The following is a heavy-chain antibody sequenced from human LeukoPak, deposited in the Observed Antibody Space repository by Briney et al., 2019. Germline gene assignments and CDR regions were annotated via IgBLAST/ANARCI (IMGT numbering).Heavy chain of an antibody. CDR3: ARDYYYDSSGPLNDAFDI. D-gene: IGHD3-22*01. Sequence: TSETLSLTCTVSGGSSSNYYWSWIRQPAGKGLEWIGRIYSSGSTNYNPSLKSRVTMSVDTSKIQFSLRLSSVTAADAAVYYCARDYYYDSSGPLNDAFDIWGQGTMVTVSS. J-gene: IGHJ3*02. V-gene: IGHV4-4*07. CDR2: IYSSGST. CDR1: GGSSSNYY.